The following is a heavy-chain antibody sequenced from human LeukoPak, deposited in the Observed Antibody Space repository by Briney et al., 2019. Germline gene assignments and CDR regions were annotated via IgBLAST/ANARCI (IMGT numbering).Heavy chain of an antibody. CDR1: GFTVSSNY. V-gene: IGHV3-66*01. D-gene: IGHD3-10*01. J-gene: IGHJ3*02. CDR3: ARALVMYGSGSYDAFDI. CDR2: IYSGGST. Sequence: GGSLRLSCAASGFTVSSNYMSWVRQAPGKGLEWVSVIYSGGSTYYADSVKGRFTISRDNSKNTLYLQMNSLRAEDTAVYYCARALVMYGSGSYDAFDIWGQGTMVTVSS.